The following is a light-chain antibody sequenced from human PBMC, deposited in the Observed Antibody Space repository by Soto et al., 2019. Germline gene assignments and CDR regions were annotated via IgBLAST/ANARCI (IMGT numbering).Light chain of an antibody. CDR2: DAS. CDR3: PQYHSNPLP. J-gene: IGKJ4*01. Sequence: DIQMTQSPSTLPASVGDRVTITCRAGQSISTWLAWYQQKPGKAPKFLIYDASSLESGVPSRFSGSGSGTEFTLLITSPQPDHLATYHCPQYHSNPLPFGGG. V-gene: IGKV1-5*01. CDR1: QSISTW.